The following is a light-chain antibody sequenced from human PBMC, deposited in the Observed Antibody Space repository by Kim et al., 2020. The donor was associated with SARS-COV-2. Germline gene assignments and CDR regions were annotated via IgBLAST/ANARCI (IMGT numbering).Light chain of an antibody. CDR3: QQYHSYPRT. V-gene: IGKV1-16*01. CDR2: ATT. J-gene: IGKJ2*02. Sequence: DIQMTQSPSSLSASVGDRVTITCRASQNFSHYLAWFQVKPGKAPKSLIYATTSLHSGVPPRFSGSGSGTDFTLTISNLQPEDFATYYCQQYHSYPRTFGQGTKLDI. CDR1: QNFSHY.